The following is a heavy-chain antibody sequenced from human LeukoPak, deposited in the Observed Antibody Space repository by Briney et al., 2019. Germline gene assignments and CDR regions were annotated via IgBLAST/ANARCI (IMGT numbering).Heavy chain of an antibody. J-gene: IGHJ4*02. CDR2: LYTSGST. V-gene: IGHV4-61*02. CDR3: ARSPGPDLNYYDTSGSYYFDY. CDR1: GGSISSGSYY. D-gene: IGHD3-22*01. Sequence: NPSQTLSLTCTVSGGSISSGSYYWSWIRQPVGKGLEWIGRLYTSGSTNYSPSLKSRVTISVDASKNQFSLRLTSVTAADTAVYYCARSPGPDLNYYDTSGSYYFDYWGQGTPVTVSS.